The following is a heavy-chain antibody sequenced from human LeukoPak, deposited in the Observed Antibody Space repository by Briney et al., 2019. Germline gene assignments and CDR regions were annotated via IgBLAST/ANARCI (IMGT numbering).Heavy chain of an antibody. CDR1: GGSISSYY. D-gene: IGHD1-1*01. V-gene: IGHV4-59*01. Sequence: SETLSLTCTVPGGSISSYYWSWIRQPPGKGLEWIGYIYYSGSTNYNPSLKSRVTISVDTSKNQFSLKLSSVTAADTAVYYCARDRGLERLMGWFDPWGQGTLVTVSS. J-gene: IGHJ5*02. CDR3: ARDRGLERLMGWFDP. CDR2: IYYSGST.